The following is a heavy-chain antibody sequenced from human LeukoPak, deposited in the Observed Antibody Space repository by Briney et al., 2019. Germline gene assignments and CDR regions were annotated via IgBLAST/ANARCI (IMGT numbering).Heavy chain of an antibody. CDR3: ARVVVTGLYYYYYMDV. V-gene: IGHV4-59*01. J-gene: IGHJ6*03. CDR1: GGSISSYY. CDR2: IYYSGST. Sequence: SETLSLTCTVSGGSISSYYWSWIRQPPGKGLEWIGYIYYSGSTNYNPSLKSRVTISVDTSKNQFPLKLSSVTAADTAVYYCARVVVTGLYYYYYMDVWGKGTTVTVSS. D-gene: IGHD4-23*01.